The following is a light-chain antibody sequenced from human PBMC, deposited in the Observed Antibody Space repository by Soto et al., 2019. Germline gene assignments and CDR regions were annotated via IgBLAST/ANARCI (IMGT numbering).Light chain of an antibody. CDR1: SSDVGGYNY. J-gene: IGLJ1*01. CDR3: CSYAGSYSYV. V-gene: IGLV2-11*01. CDR2: DVS. Sequence: QSVLTQPASVSGSPGQSITLSCTGTSSDVGGYNYVSWYQQHPGKAPKLMIYDVSKRPSGVPDRFSGSKSGNTASLTISGLQAEDEADYYCCSYAGSYSYVFGTGTKV.